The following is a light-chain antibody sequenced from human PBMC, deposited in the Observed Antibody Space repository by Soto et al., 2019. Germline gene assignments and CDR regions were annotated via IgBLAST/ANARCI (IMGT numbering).Light chain of an antibody. CDR3: QQYNNYWT. J-gene: IGKJ1*01. CDR1: QSIGSW. V-gene: IGKV1-5*03. CDR2: QAS. Sequence: DIQMTQSPSTLSASVGDRVTITCRASQSIGSWLAWYQQKPGKAPRLLIYQASNLETGVPSRFSGSGSGTEFTLAISSQQPDDFATYYCQQYNNYWTFGPGTKVEIK.